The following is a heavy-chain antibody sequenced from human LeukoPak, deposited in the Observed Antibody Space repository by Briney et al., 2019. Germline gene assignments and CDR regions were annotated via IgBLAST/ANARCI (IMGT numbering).Heavy chain of an antibody. CDR1: GFTFSDCD. CDR3: GKAFPPLRVAAAGDY. Sequence: GESLRLSCTASGFTFSDCDMNWFRQAPGKGLQWVSSISYMGDHRYYADSAKGRFTISRNNAKNSLYLQMDNLRADDTAVYYCGKAFPPLRVAAAGDYWGQGTLVTVSS. D-gene: IGHD6-25*01. CDR2: ISYMGDHR. V-gene: IGHV3-21*06. J-gene: IGHJ4*02.